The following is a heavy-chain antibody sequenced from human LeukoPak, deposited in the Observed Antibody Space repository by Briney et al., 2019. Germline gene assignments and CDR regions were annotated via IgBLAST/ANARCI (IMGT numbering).Heavy chain of an antibody. CDR2: ISSSSSYI. CDR3: ARDRGSSGWQNWFDP. J-gene: IGHJ5*02. D-gene: IGHD6-19*01. Sequence: GGSLRLSRAASGFTFSSYSMNWVRQAPGKGLEWVSSISSSSSYIYYADSVKGRFTISRDNAKNSLYLQMNSLRAEDTAVYYCARDRGSSGWQNWFDPWGQGTLVTVSS. V-gene: IGHV3-21*01. CDR1: GFTFSSYS.